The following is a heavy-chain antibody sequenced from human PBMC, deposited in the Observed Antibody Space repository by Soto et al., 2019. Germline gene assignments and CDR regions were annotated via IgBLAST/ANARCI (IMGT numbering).Heavy chain of an antibody. CDR1: GFTFSSYA. D-gene: IGHD3-10*01. CDR3: ARGLWFGELLYFDY. J-gene: IGHJ4*02. V-gene: IGHV3-30-3*01. CDR2: ISYDGSNK. Sequence: GGSLRLSCAASGFTFSSYAMHWVRQAPGKGLEWVAVISYDGSNKYYADSVKGRFTISRDNSKNTLYLQMNSLRAEDTAVYYCARGLWFGELLYFDYWGQGTLVTVSS.